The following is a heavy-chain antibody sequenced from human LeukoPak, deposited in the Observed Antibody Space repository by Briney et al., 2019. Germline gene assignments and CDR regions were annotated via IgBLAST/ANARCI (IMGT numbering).Heavy chain of an antibody. D-gene: IGHD3-22*01. CDR3: ATDVLWYYDSSGYRMDAFDI. CDR1: GYTLTELS. CDR2: FDPEDGET. J-gene: IGHJ3*02. V-gene: IGHV1-24*01. Sequence: ASVKVSCKVSGYTLTELSMHWVRQAPGKGLEWMGGFDPEDGETIYAQKFQGRVTMTEDTSTDTAYMELSSLRSEDTAVYYCATDVLWYYDSSGYRMDAFDIWGQGTMVTVSS.